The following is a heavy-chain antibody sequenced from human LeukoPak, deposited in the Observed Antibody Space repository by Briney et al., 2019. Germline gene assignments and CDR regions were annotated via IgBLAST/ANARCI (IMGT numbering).Heavy chain of an antibody. V-gene: IGHV3-43*02. CDR3: AKDLSVYYDSTPGAFDI. D-gene: IGHD3-22*01. Sequence: GGSLRLSCGASGFLLDHYSMHWVRQAPGKGLEGVSLNSGDGGSTYYADSVKGRFTISRDNSKNSLYLQMNSLRAEDTALYYCAKDLSVYYDSTPGAFDIWGQGTMVTVSS. J-gene: IGHJ3*02. CDR2: NSGDGGST. CDR1: GFLLDHYS.